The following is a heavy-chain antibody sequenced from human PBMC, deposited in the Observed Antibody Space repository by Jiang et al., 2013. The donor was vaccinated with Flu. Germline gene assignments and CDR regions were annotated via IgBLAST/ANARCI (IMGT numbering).Heavy chain of an antibody. Sequence: YGISWVRQAPGQGLEWMGWISAYNGNTNYAQKLQGRVTMTTDTSTSTAYMELRSLRSDDTAVYYCARDVEDIVVVVAAHGRAFDIWGQGTMVTVSS. D-gene: IGHD2-15*01. CDR2: ISAYNGNT. CDR1: YG. V-gene: IGHV1-18*01. CDR3: ARDVEDIVVVVAAHGRAFDI. J-gene: IGHJ3*02.